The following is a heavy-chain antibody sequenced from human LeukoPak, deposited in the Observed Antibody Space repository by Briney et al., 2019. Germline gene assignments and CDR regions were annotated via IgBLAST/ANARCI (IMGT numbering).Heavy chain of an antibody. CDR3: ARVRYSGVGGRFDAFDI. CDR2: IRSKPYGGTT. Sequence: GGCLRLSCTASGFTFGEYAVSWFRRAPGKGLEWVGFIRSKPYGGTTESAASVKGRFSISRDDSESIAYLQMNSLKTEDTAVYYCARVRYSGVGGRFDAFDIWGQGTMVTVSS. J-gene: IGHJ3*02. D-gene: IGHD1-26*01. CDR1: GFTFGEYA. V-gene: IGHV3-49*03.